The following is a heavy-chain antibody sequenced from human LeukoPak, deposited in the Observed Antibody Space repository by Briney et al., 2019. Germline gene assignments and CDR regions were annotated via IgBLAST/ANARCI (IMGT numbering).Heavy chain of an antibody. CDR1: GSSLTSYS. Sequence: LGEPLNSPCQAPGSSLTSYSIGWSRKIPGKGLEWMGIIYPGGSETTYPPSFQGQVTISADKSISTAYLQWSSLKASDTAMYYCAVLVGYSSSSNYGMDVWGQGTTVTVS. V-gene: IGHV5-51*01. CDR2: IYPGGSET. CDR3: AVLVGYSSSSNYGMDV. D-gene: IGHD6-6*01. J-gene: IGHJ6*02.